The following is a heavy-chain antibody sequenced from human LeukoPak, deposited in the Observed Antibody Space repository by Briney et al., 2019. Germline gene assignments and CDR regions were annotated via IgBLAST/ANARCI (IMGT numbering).Heavy chain of an antibody. CDR3: ARLGGDYYDNSSLNY. CDR1: GFTFSSFT. Sequence: GRSLRLSCAASGFTFSSFTMHWVRQAPGKGLEWVAVMSYDGSIQYYADSVKGRFTISRDNSKNTLYLQMNSLRVEETAVYYCARLGGDYYDNSSLNYWGQGTLVTVSS. V-gene: IGHV3-30*04. CDR2: MSYDGSIQ. D-gene: IGHD3-22*01. J-gene: IGHJ4*02.